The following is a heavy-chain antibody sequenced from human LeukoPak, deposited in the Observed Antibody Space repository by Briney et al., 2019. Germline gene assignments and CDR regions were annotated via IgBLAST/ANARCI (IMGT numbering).Heavy chain of an antibody. Sequence: SETLSLTCAVYGGSFSGYYWSWIRQPPGKGLEWIGEINHSGSTNHNPSLKSRVTISVDTSKNQFSLKLSSVTAADTAVYYCARERRVPLYQLLYGGWFDPWGQGTLVTVSS. D-gene: IGHD2-2*02. V-gene: IGHV4-34*01. J-gene: IGHJ5*02. CDR3: ARERRVPLYQLLYGGWFDP. CDR1: GGSFSGYY. CDR2: INHSGST.